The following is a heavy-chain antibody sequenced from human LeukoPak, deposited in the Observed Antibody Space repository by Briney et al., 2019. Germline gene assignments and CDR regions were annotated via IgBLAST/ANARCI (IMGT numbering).Heavy chain of an antibody. Sequence: SETLSLTCTVSGGSISSYYWSWIRQPPGKGLEWIGYIYYSGSTNYNPSLKSRVTISVDTSKNQFSLKLSSVTAADTAVYYCARVVSSYSSSWTADYWGQGTLVTVSS. J-gene: IGHJ4*02. D-gene: IGHD6-13*01. V-gene: IGHV4-59*01. CDR3: ARVVSSYSSSWTADY. CDR2: IYYSGST. CDR1: GGSISSYY.